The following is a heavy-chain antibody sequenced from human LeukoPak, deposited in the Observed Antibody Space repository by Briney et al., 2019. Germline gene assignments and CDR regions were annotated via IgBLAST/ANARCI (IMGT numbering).Heavy chain of an antibody. J-gene: IGHJ4*02. V-gene: IGHV4-30-2*01. CDR1: GGSISSGGYY. CDR3: ARPRDCSSTSCYLFDY. Sequence: SETLSLTCTVSGGSISSGGYYWSWIRQPPGKGLEWIGYIYHSGSTYYNPSLKSRVTISVDRSKNQFSLKLSSVTAADTAVYYCARPRDCSSTSCYLFDYWGQGTLVTVSS. CDR2: IYHSGST. D-gene: IGHD2-2*01.